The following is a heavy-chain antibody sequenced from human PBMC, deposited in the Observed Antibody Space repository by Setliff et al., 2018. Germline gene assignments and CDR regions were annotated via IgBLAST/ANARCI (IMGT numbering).Heavy chain of an antibody. D-gene: IGHD6-19*01. Sequence: ASVKVSCKASGYTFIYYYIHWVRQAPGQGLEWMGLINPSGGGAIYARKFQGRVTMARETSTSTVYMELSGLRSEDTAVYYCARVYLAGSGWDKANALDIWGQGTMVTVSS. V-gene: IGHV1-46*03. J-gene: IGHJ3*02. CDR3: ARVYLAGSGWDKANALDI. CDR2: INPSGGGA. CDR1: GYTFIYYY.